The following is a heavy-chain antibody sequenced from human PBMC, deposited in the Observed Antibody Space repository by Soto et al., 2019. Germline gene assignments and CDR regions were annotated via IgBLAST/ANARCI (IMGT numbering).Heavy chain of an antibody. CDR3: ARFYGDYYNWFDP. J-gene: IGHJ5*02. CDR2: IYHSGST. D-gene: IGHD4-17*01. V-gene: IGHV4-30-2*01. CDR1: GDSISSGGYS. Sequence: TSETLSLTCAVSGDSISSGGYSWSWIRQLPGKGLEWIGYIYHSGSTYYNPSLKSRVTISVDRSKNQFYLKLSSVTAADTAVYYCARFYGDYYNWFDPWGQGTLVTVSS.